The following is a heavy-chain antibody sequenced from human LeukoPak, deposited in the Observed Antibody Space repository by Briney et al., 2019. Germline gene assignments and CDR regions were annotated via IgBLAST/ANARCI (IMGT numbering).Heavy chain of an antibody. J-gene: IGHJ5*02. CDR3: VRMYYDILTGYSSWFDP. CDR1: GFTFSSYS. Sequence: NPGGSLRLSCAASGFTFSSYSMNWVRQAPGKGLEWVSSISSSSSYIHYADSVKGRFTISRDNAKNSLYLQMNSLRAEDTAVYYCVRMYYDILTGYSSWFDPWGQGTLVTVSS. CDR2: ISSSSSYI. V-gene: IGHV3-21*01. D-gene: IGHD3-9*01.